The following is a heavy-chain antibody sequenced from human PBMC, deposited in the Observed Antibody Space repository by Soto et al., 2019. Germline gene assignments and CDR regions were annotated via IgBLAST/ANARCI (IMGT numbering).Heavy chain of an antibody. D-gene: IGHD5-12*01. Sequence: PSETLSLTCTLSGGSISSYYWSWIRQPPGKGLEWIGYIYYSGSTNYNPSLKSRVTISVDTSKNQFSLKLSSVTAADTAAYYCARVEMATNYYYFDSWGQGTLVTVSS. V-gene: IGHV4-59*01. CDR2: IYYSGST. CDR3: ARVEMATNYYYFDS. CDR1: GGSISSYY. J-gene: IGHJ4*02.